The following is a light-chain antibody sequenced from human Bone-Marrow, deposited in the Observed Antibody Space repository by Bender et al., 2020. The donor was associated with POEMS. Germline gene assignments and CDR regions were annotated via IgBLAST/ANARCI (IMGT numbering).Light chain of an antibody. CDR2: EVS. CDR3: CSYTGSTDFGV. Sequence: QSALTQPASVSGSPGQSITISCTGTSSDVGRYNLVSWYQQHPGKAPKLMIYEVSKRPSGFSSRFSGSKFGNTASLTISGLQAEDEADYYYCSYTGSTDFGVFGAGTKVTV. V-gene: IGLV2-23*02. CDR1: SSDVGRYNL. J-gene: IGLJ1*01.